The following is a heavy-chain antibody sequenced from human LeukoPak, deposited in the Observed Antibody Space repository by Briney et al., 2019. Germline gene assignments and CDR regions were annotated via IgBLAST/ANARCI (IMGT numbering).Heavy chain of an antibody. V-gene: IGHV3-48*04. Sequence: PGGSLRLSCAASGFTFSIYDMYWIRQAPGKGLEWVSYISSSSSTIYYADSVKGRFTISRDNAKNSLYLQTNSLRAEDTAVYYCARGNVVVVAAYFDYWGQGTLVTVSS. CDR2: ISSSSSTI. CDR1: GFTFSIYD. CDR3: ARGNVVVVAAYFDY. D-gene: IGHD2-15*01. J-gene: IGHJ4*02.